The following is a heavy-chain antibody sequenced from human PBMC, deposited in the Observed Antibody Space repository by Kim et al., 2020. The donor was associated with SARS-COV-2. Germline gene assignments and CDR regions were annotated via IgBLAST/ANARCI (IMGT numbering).Heavy chain of an antibody. V-gene: IGHV3-74*03. CDR2: ISNGESNI. Sequence: GGSLRLSCAASGFTFSGYWMHWVRQAPGQGLVWVSRISNGESNIMYADSVEGRFAISRDNAKNTRYLQMNSLRAEDTAVYFCARARPGYLDYWGQGALVT. CDR3: ARARPGYLDY. J-gene: IGHJ4*02. CDR1: GFTFSGYW.